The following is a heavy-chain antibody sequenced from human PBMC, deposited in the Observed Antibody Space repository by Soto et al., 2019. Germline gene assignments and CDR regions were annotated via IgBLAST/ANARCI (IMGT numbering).Heavy chain of an antibody. D-gene: IGHD1-1*01. J-gene: IGHJ4*02. CDR3: ARHRRETGTYAQPLDY. Sequence: PSETLSLTCTVSGASITTCDYYWGWFRQPPGKGLAWIGSICSTGTTYYNPSLKSRVTISVDTSRNQFSLRLSSVTAADTAMYYCARHRRETGTYAQPLDYWGRGTLVTVSS. CDR1: GASITTCDYY. V-gene: IGHV4-39*01. CDR2: ICSTGTT.